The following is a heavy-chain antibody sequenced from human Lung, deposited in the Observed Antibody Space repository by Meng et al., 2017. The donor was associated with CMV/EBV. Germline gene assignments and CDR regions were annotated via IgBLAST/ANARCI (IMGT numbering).Heavy chain of an antibody. J-gene: IGHJ5*02. Sequence: RQLQESTQGLVKPSEPLSLTCPVAGGSIRSSSHYWGWIRQPPGKGLEWIGNIYYSGLTSYNPSLKSRVTISVDTSKNQFSLKLSSVTAADTAVFYCARVWANGEGWFDPWGQGTLVTVSS. CDR1: GGSIRSSSHY. CDR3: ARVWANGEGWFDP. CDR2: IYYSGLT. D-gene: IGHD2-8*01. V-gene: IGHV4-39*07.